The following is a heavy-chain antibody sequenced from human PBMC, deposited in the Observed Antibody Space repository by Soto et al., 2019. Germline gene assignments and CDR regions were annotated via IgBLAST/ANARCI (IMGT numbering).Heavy chain of an antibody. J-gene: IGHJ5*02. CDR3: ARDPGFCTGGACRWFDL. Sequence: EVQLVESGGGLVQPGGSLRLSCVASEFTFSNYWMSWVRQAPGKGLEWVANLKQDGSEKYYADSVKGRFTISRDNAKNSLSLQMHSLRAEDTAMYFCARDPGFCTGGACRWFDLWGRGTMVTVSS. D-gene: IGHD2-8*02. CDR2: LKQDGSEK. CDR1: EFTFSNYW. V-gene: IGHV3-7*03.